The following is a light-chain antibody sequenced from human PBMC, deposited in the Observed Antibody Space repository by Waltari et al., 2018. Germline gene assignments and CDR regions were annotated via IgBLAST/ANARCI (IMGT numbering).Light chain of an antibody. CDR1: QNIYTN. Sequence: EIMMTQSPATLSVSPGDRATLSCRASQNIYTNLAWYQQKPGQTPRLLIYGASTRPTGIPARFSGSGSVTEFTLIINSLQSEDFAVYYCQQYNSWLTWTFGQGTKVEIK. V-gene: IGKV3-15*01. CDR2: GAS. J-gene: IGKJ1*01. CDR3: QQYNSWLTWT.